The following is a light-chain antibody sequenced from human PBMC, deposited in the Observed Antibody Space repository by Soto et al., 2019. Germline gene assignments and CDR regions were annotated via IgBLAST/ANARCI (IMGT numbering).Light chain of an antibody. Sequence: DIQMTQSPSTLSASVGDRVTITCRASQSISSWLAWYQQKPGKAPKLLIYKASSLESGVPSRFSGSGSGTEFTLTISSLQPDDFATYYCQQYNNPPLTFGGGTKVEIK. CDR2: KAS. V-gene: IGKV1-5*03. CDR3: QQYNNPPLT. CDR1: QSISSW. J-gene: IGKJ4*01.